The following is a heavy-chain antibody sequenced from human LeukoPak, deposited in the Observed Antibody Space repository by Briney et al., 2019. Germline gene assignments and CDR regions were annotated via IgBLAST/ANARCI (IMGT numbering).Heavy chain of an antibody. V-gene: IGHV4-34*01. Sequence: SETLSLTCAVYGGSFSGYYWSWIRQPPGKGLEWIGEINHSGSTNYNPSLKSRVTISVDTSKSQFSLKLSSVTAADTAVYYCARGVSIAAAADYWGQGTLVTVSS. J-gene: IGHJ4*02. CDR3: ARGVSIAAAADY. CDR2: INHSGST. D-gene: IGHD6-13*01. CDR1: GGSFSGYY.